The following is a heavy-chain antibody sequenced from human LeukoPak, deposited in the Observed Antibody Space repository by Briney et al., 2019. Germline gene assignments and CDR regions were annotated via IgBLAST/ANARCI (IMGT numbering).Heavy chain of an antibody. D-gene: IGHD3-10*01. CDR1: GFTFSSYS. J-gene: IGHJ4*02. CDR3: AKRSGAIAYYFDY. V-gene: IGHV3-23*01. CDR2: ISGSGGST. Sequence: PGGSLRLSCAASGFTFSSYSMSWVRQAPEKWLEWVSAISGSGGSTYYADSVKGRFTISRDNSKNTLYLQMNSLRAEDTAVYYCAKRSGAIAYYFDYWGQGTLVTVSS.